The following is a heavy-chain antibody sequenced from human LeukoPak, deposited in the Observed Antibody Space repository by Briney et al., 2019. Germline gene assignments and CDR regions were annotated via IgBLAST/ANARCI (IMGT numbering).Heavy chain of an antibody. Sequence: GGSLRLSCAASGFAFTYAMNWVRQAPGKGPEWVANIKPDGSEKHYVDSVRGRFTISRDNARKSLYLQMNSLRAEDTAVYYCASNAQADAFDIWGQGTMVTVSS. CDR3: ASNAQADAFDI. V-gene: IGHV3-7*01. D-gene: IGHD2-2*01. CDR2: IKPDGSEK. CDR1: GFAFTYA. J-gene: IGHJ3*02.